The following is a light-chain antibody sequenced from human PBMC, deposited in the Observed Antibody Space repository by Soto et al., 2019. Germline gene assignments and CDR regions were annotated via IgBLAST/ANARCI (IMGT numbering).Light chain of an antibody. CDR3: SSYTTSSTLEV. Sequence: QSALTKPASVSGSPGQSITISFTGTSSDVGGYKFVSWYQQHPGKAPKLMIYEVNNRPSGVSNRFSGSKSGNTASLTISGLQAEDEADYYGSSYTTSSTLEVFGTGTKLTVL. CDR1: SSDVGGYKF. J-gene: IGLJ1*01. V-gene: IGLV2-14*01. CDR2: EVN.